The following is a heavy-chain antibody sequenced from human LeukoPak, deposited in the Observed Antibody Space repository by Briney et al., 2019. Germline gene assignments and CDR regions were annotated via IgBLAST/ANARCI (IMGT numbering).Heavy chain of an antibody. D-gene: IGHD4-11*01. J-gene: IGHJ1*01. CDR1: GFIFTDYG. CDR2: MRFDGTTT. CDR3: ARDVDYNIRPFQH. V-gene: IGHV3-30*02. Sequence: GGSLRLSCAASGFIFTDYGMHWVRQAPGKGPEWVVLMRFDGTTTYYADSVKGRFTISRDSSQNTLYLQMDSLRVEDTAIYYCARDVDYNIRPFQHWGQGTLVTVSS.